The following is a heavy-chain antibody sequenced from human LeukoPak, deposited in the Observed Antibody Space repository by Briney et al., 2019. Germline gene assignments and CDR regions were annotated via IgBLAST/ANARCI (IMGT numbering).Heavy chain of an antibody. CDR3: ATKGADSSGWYWYFDY. D-gene: IGHD6-19*01. V-gene: IGHV1-69*05. CDR1: GGTFSSYA. Sequence: ASVKVSCKASGGTFSSYAISWVRQAPGQGLGWMGRIIPIFGTANYAQKFQGRVTITTDESTSTAYMELSSLRSEDTAVYYCATKGADSSGWYWYFDYWGQGTLVTVSS. J-gene: IGHJ4*02. CDR2: IIPIFGTA.